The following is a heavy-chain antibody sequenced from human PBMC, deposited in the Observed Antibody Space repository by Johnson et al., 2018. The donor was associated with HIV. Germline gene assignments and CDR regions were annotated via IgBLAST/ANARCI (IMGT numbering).Heavy chain of an antibody. V-gene: IGHV3-20*04. CDR3: ARSFDSSDSWKHAFDV. J-gene: IGHJ3*01. Sequence: VQLVESGGGLVKPGGSLRLSCAASGFTFSSYWMSWVRQAPGKGLEWVSGINWNGDTTGYDDSVKGRFTVSRDNGKNSLYLQMNSLRVEDTAVYYCARSFDSSDSWKHAFDVWGQGTMVTGSS. CDR2: INWNGDTT. CDR1: GFTFSSYW. D-gene: IGHD3-22*01.